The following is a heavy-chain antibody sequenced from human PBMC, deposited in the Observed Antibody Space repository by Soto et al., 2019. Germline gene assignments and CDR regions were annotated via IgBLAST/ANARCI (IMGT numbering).Heavy chain of an antibody. V-gene: IGHV3-23*01. CDR2: ISGSGGST. Sequence: GGSLRLSCAASGFTFSSYAMSWVRQAPGKGLEWVSAISGSGGSTYYADSVKGRFTISRDNSKNTLYLQMNSLRAEDTAVYYCAKAGVRAIWGSYIETYSFDYWGQGTLVTVSS. CDR3: AKAGVRAIWGSYIETYSFDY. D-gene: IGHD3-16*01. J-gene: IGHJ4*02. CDR1: GFTFSSYA.